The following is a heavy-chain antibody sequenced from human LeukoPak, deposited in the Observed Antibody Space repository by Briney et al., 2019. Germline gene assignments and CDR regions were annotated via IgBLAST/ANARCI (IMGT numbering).Heavy chain of an antibody. D-gene: IGHD3-22*01. CDR2: IYHSGST. V-gene: IGHV4-30-2*01. J-gene: IGHJ3*02. Sequence: SETLSLTCAVSGGSISSGGYSWSWIRQPPGKDLEWIGYIYHSGSTYYNPSLKSRVTISVDRSKNQFSLKLSSVTAADTAVYYCAREYYYDSSGYSGAFDIWGQGTMVTVSS. CDR1: GGSISSGGYS. CDR3: AREYYYDSSGYSGAFDI.